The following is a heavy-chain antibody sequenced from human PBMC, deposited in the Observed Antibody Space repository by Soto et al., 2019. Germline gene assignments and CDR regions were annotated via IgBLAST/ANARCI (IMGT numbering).Heavy chain of an antibody. CDR2: INHSGST. V-gene: IGHV4-34*01. D-gene: IGHD3-10*01. Sequence: SETLSLTCAVYGGSFSGYYWSWIRQPPGKGLEWIGEINHSGSTNYNPSLKSRVTISVDTSKNQFSLKLSSVTAADTAVYYCARGKRITMVRGVTSYGMDVWGRGTTVTVSS. CDR1: GGSFSGYY. CDR3: ARGKRITMVRGVTSYGMDV. J-gene: IGHJ6*02.